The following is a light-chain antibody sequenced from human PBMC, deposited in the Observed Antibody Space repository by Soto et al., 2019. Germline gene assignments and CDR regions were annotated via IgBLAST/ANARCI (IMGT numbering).Light chain of an antibody. CDR2: AAY. J-gene: IGKJ5*01. Sequence: DIQMTQSPSSLSASVGDIVTITCRTSQSIGTYLNWYQQKPGKDHKLLIYAAYSLQSGVTSRFSGSGSVTDFTLSISSLQPEDSATYYCKKTYSTPISVGQGTQLEI. V-gene: IGKV1-39*01. CDR1: QSIGTY. CDR3: KKTYSTPIS.